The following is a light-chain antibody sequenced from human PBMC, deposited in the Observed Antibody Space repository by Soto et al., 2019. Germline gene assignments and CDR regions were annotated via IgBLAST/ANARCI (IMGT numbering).Light chain of an antibody. CDR3: QQYNNWPALT. CDR2: GAS. CDR1: QSVSSN. Sequence: EIVMTQSPATLSVSPGERATLSCRASQSVSSNLAWYQQKPGQAPSLLIYGASTRATGIPARFSGSGSGTEFTLTISSLQSEDFAVYYCQQYNNWPALTFGGGTKVEVK. J-gene: IGKJ4*01. V-gene: IGKV3D-15*01.